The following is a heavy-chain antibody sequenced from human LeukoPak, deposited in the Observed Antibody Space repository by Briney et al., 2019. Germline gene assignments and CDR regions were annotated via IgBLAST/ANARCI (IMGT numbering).Heavy chain of an antibody. CDR2: IYSGGST. CDR1: GFSVSNNY. D-gene: IGHD6-19*01. J-gene: IGHJ6*02. CDR3: AKASSLSADSMDV. V-gene: IGHV3-66*01. Sequence: GGSLRLSCAVSGFSVSNNYLSWVRQAPGKGLEWVSVIYSGGSTYYADSVKGRFIISRDNSKNTVNLQMNSLRAEDTAVYYCAKASSLSADSMDVWGQGTTVTVSS.